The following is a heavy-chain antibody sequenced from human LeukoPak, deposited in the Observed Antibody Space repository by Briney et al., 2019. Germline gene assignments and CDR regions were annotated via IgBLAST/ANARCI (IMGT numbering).Heavy chain of an antibody. D-gene: IGHD3-10*01. V-gene: IGHV3-21*01. J-gene: IGHJ6*02. CDR2: ISSSSSYI. CDR3: ARDNRIRMVRGVIRPGMDV. Sequence: GGSLRLSCAASGFTFSRYSMNWVRQAPGKGLEWVSSISSSSSYIYYADSVKGRFTISRDNARNSLYLQMNSLRAEDTAVYYCARDNRIRMVRGVIRPGMDVWGQGTTVTVSS. CDR1: GFTFSRYS.